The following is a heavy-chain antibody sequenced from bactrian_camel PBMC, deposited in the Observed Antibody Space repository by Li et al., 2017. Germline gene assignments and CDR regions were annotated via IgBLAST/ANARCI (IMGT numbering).Heavy chain of an antibody. V-gene: IGHV3S1*01. CDR2: IYTGGITT. D-gene: IGHD2*01. CDR1: RYTDRINC. Sequence: HVQLVESGGGSVQAGGSLRLSCAASRYTDRINCMGWFRQNPGKERQGVAVIYTGGITTDYAGSVKERFIISQDDAKNTVYLQMNNLKSEDTALYYCAKALGSGDYYTGEYNYWGQGTQVTVS. CDR3: AKALGSGDYYTGEYNY. J-gene: IGHJ4*01.